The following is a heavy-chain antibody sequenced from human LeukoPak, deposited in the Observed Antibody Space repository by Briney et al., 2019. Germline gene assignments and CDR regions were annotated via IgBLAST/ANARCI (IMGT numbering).Heavy chain of an antibody. D-gene: IGHD2-21*02. V-gene: IGHV3-15*01. J-gene: IGHJ4*02. CDR2: IKSKTDGGTT. CDR1: GFTFSDYY. CDR3: TTEGDASFDY. Sequence: GGSLRLSCAASGFTFSDYYMSWIRQAPGKGLEWVGRIKSKTDGGTTDYAAPVKGRFTISRDDSKNTLYLQMNSLKTEDTAVYYCTTEGDASFDYWGQGTLVTVSS.